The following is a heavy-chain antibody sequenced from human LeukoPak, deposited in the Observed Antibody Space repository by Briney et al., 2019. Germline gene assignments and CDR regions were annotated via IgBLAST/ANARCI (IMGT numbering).Heavy chain of an antibody. V-gene: IGHV1-2*02. J-gene: IGHJ4*02. D-gene: IGHD3-10*01. CDR1: GYTFTGYY. CDR3: ARVDYYYGSGSYSL. Sequence: ASVKVSCKASGYTFTGYYMHWVRQAPGQGLEWMGWINPSSGGTNYAQKFQGRVTMTRDTSISTAYMELSRLRSDDTAVYFCARVDYYYGSGSYSLWGQGTLVTVSS. CDR2: INPSSGGT.